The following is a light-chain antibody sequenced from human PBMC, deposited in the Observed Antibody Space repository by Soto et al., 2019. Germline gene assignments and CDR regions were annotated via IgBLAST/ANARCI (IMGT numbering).Light chain of an antibody. CDR3: SSYTSSSNNWV. CDR1: SSDVGGYNY. V-gene: IGLV2-14*01. J-gene: IGLJ3*02. CDR2: EVS. Sequence: QSVLTQPASVSGSPGQSITISCTGTSSDVGGYNYVSWYQQHPGKAPKLMIYEVSNRPSGVSNRFSGSKSGNTASLTISGLQAEDEADYYCSSYTSSSNNWVFGGGTKLTVL.